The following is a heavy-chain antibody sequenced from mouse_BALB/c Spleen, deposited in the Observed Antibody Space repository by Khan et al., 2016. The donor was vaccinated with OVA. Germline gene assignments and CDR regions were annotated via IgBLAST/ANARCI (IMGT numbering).Heavy chain of an antibody. V-gene: IGHV5-6*01. CDR3: TRLAYYYDSEGFAY. D-gene: IGHD1-1*01. J-gene: IGHJ3*01. Sequence: EVKLVESGGDLVKPGGSLKLSCAASGFTFSTFGMSWVRQTPDKRLEWVATISSGGSYIYYPDNVKGRFTISRDNAKNTLYLQMSSLKSEDTAMYYCTRLAYYYDSEGFAYWGQGTLVTVSA. CDR1: GFTFSTFG. CDR2: ISSGGSYI.